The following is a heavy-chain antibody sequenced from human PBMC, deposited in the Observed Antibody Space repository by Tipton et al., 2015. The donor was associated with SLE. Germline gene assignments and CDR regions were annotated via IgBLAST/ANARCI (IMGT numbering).Heavy chain of an antibody. V-gene: IGHV4-59*01. Sequence: TLSLTCTVSGGSINSYYWNWIRLPPGKGLEWIESIYYSGSTDYNPSLKSRVTISVDTSKNQFSLKLNSVTAADTAVYYCARRGALAAAGVYYYYGMDVWGQGTTVTVSS. J-gene: IGHJ6*02. CDR3: ARRGALAAAGVYYYYGMDV. CDR1: GGSINSYY. D-gene: IGHD6-13*01. CDR2: IYYSGST.